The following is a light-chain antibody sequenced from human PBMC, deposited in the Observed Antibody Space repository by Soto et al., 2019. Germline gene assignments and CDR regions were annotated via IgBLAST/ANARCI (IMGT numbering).Light chain of an antibody. V-gene: IGKV3-15*01. CDR2: GVS. J-gene: IGKJ1*01. Sequence: EIVMTQSPVTLSVSPGERATLSCRASQSVSGNLAWYQQKPGQAPRLLIYGVSARATGIPARFSGSGFETEFTLTISSLQSEDFALYYCQQYNFWPETFGQGTKVDIK. CDR1: QSVSGN. CDR3: QQYNFWPET.